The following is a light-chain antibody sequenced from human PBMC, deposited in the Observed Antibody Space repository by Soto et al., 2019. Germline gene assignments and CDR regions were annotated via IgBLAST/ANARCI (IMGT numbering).Light chain of an antibody. CDR3: SSYTSSSTRV. CDR1: SSDVGGYNY. J-gene: IGLJ1*01. Sequence: QSVLTQPASVSGSPGQSITISRTGTSSDVGGYNYVSWYQQHPGKAPKLMIYDVSNRPSGVSNRFSGSKSGNTASLTISGLQAEDDADYYSSSYTSSSTRVFGNGTKVTVL. CDR2: DVS. V-gene: IGLV2-14*01.